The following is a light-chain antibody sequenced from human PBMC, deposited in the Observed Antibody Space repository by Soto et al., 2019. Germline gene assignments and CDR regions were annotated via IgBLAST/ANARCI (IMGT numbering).Light chain of an antibody. CDR2: GAS. CDR1: QSVSSN. Sequence: EIVMAQSPATLSVSPGERATLSCRASQSVSSNLAWYQQKPGQSPRLLIYGASTRATGVAARFSGSGSGTEFTLTISSLESEDFAVYYCQQYINLWTFGQGTKVDIK. CDR3: QQYINLWT. V-gene: IGKV3-15*01. J-gene: IGKJ1*01.